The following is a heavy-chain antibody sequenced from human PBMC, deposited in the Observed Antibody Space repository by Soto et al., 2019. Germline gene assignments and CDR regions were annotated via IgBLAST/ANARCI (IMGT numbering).Heavy chain of an antibody. V-gene: IGHV3-30*18. CDR1: GFTFSSYG. J-gene: IGHJ4*02. CDR3: AKGDTDMVPLDY. Sequence: QVQLVESGGGVVQPGRSLRLSCAASGFTFSSYGMHWVRQAPGKGLEWVAVISYDGSNKYYADSVKGRFTISRDNSKNTLYLQMNSLRAEDTAVYYCAKGDTDMVPLDYWGQGTLVTVSS. CDR2: ISYDGSNK. D-gene: IGHD5-18*01.